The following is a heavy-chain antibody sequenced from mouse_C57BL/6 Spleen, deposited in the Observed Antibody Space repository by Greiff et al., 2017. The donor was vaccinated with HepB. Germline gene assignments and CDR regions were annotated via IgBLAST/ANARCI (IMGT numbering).Heavy chain of an antibody. J-gene: IGHJ3*01. CDR2: INPNYGTT. V-gene: IGHV1-39*01. CDR1: GYSFTDYN. CDR3: ARKGGNSNYEGTWFAY. Sequence: LKESGPELVKPGASVKISCKASGYSFTDYNMNWVKQSNGKSLEWIGVINPNYGTTSYNQKFKGKATLTVDQSSSTAYMQLNSLTSEDSAVYYCARKGGNSNYEGTWFAYWGQGTLVTVSA. D-gene: IGHD2-5*01.